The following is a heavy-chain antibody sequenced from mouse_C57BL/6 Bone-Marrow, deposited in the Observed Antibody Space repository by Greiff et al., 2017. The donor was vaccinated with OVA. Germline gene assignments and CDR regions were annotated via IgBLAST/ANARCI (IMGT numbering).Heavy chain of an antibody. CDR1: GYTFTEYT. Sequence: VQLQQSGAELVKPGASVKLSCKASGYTFTEYTIHWVKQRSGQGLEWIGWFYPGSGSIKYNENFKDKATLTADKSSSTVYMELSRLTSEDSAVYFCARHGGSEDFDYWGQGTTLTVSS. CDR3: ARHGGSEDFDY. J-gene: IGHJ2*01. CDR2: FYPGSGSI. V-gene: IGHV1-62-2*01.